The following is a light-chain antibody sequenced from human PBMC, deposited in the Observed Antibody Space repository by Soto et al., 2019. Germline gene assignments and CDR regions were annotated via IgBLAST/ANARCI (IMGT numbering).Light chain of an antibody. CDR1: QTISNN. CDR2: SSS. J-gene: IGKJ4*01. Sequence: EIVMTQYPATLSVSPGERATLSCRASQTISNNLAWYQQKPVQAPRLLFYSSSTRATGVPSRFSVSRSGTYFTLTISSLQSEDFAVYYCQQYNSWPLTFGGGTKVETK. V-gene: IGKV3-15*01. CDR3: QQYNSWPLT.